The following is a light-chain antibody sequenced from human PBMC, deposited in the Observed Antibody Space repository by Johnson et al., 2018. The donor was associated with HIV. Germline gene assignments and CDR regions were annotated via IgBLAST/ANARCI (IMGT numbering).Light chain of an antibody. Sequence: QSVLTQPPSVSAAPGQKVTISCSGSSSNIGNNYVSWYQQLPGTAPKLLIYDNNKRPSGIPDRFSGSKSGTSATLGITGLQTGAEAVYYCGTWCSSLCASYVFGTGTKFTVL. CDR2: DNN. J-gene: IGLJ1*01. V-gene: IGLV1-51*01. CDR3: GTWCSSLCASYV. CDR1: SSNIGNNY.